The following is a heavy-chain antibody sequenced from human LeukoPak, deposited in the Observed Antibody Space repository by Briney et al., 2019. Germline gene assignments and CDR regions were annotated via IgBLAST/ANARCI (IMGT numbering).Heavy chain of an antibody. CDR2: ISWNSGSI. J-gene: IGHJ4*02. CDR3: AKEALQQLVPGEFDY. V-gene: IGHV3-9*01. Sequence: PGGSLRLSCAASGFTFDDYAMHWVRQAPGKGLEWVSGISWNSGSIGYADSVKGRFTISRDNAKNSLYLQVNSLRAEDTALYYCAKEALQQLVPGEFDYWGQGTLVTVSS. D-gene: IGHD6-13*01. CDR1: GFTFDDYA.